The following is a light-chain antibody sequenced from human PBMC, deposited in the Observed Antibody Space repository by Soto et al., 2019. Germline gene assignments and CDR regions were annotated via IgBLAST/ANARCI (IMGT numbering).Light chain of an antibody. CDR1: QSVSSSY. V-gene: IGKV3-20*01. CDR3: QQYGSSPWT. J-gene: IGKJ1*01. Sequence: EIVLTQSPGPLSLSPGERATLSCMASQSVSSSYLAWYQKKPGQAPRLLIYGASTRATGIPARFSGSGSGTDFTLTISRLEPEDFAVYYCQQYGSSPWTFGQGTKVDIK. CDR2: GAS.